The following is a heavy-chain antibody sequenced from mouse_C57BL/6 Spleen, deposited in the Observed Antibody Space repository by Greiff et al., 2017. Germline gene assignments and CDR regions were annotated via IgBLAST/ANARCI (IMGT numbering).Heavy chain of an antibody. CDR2: ISYDGSN. V-gene: IGHV3-6*01. J-gene: IGHJ2*01. CDR1: GYSITSGYY. D-gene: IGHD1-1*01. CDR3: ARTDGSSYDYFDY. Sequence: EVKLMESGPGLVKPSQSLSLTCSVTGYSITSGYYWNWIRQFPGNKLEWMGYISYDGSNNYNPSLKNRISITRDTSKNQFFLKLNSVTTEDTATYYCARTDGSSYDYFDYWGQGTTLTVSS.